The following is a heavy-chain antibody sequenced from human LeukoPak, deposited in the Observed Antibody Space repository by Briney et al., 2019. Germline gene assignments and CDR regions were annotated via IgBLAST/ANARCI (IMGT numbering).Heavy chain of an antibody. CDR2: LNSDGSST. Sequence: GGSLRLSCAASGFTFSSYWTHWVRQAPGKGLVWVSRLNSDGSSTSYADSVKGRFTISRDNAKNTLYLQMNSLRAEDTAVYYCARDPSAWSGYYDYWGQGTLVTVSS. D-gene: IGHD3-3*01. CDR3: ARDPSAWSGYYDY. V-gene: IGHV3-74*01. J-gene: IGHJ4*02. CDR1: GFTFSSYW.